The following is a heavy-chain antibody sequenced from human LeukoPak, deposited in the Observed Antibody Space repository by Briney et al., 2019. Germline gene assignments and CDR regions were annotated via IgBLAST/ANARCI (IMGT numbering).Heavy chain of an antibody. J-gene: IGHJ4*02. CDR3: ARGLARTSMVTRAGVRFDY. CDR2: MNPNSGNT. D-gene: IGHD5-18*01. CDR1: GYTFTSYD. Sequence: GASVKVSCKASGYTFTSYDINWVRQATGQGLEWMGWMNPNSGNTGYAQKFQGRVTMTRNTSISTANMELSSLRSEDTAVYYCARGLARTSMVTRAGVRFDYWGQGTLVTVSS. V-gene: IGHV1-8*01.